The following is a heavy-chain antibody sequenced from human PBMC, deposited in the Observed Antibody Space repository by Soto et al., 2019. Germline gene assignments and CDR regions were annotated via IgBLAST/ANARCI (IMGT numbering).Heavy chain of an antibody. D-gene: IGHD6-6*01. CDR1: GYSFTSYW. Sequence: GESLKISCKGSGYSFTSYWIGWVRQMPGKGLEWMGIIYPGDSDTRYSPAFQVKVTISPDTAISTAYLQWSSLKASDTAMYYCARHKSIGARSDAFDIWGQGTMVTVSS. J-gene: IGHJ3*02. V-gene: IGHV5-51*01. CDR3: ARHKSIGARSDAFDI. CDR2: IYPGDSDT.